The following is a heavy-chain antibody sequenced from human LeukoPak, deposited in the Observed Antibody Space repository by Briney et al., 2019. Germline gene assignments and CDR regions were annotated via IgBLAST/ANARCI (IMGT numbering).Heavy chain of an antibody. Sequence: SETLSLTCAVYGGSFSGYYWSWIRQPPGKGLEWIGEINHSGSTNYNPSLKSRVTISVDTSKNQFSLKLSSVTAADTAVYYCARVAGYYYYYMDVWDKGTTVTISS. CDR1: GGSFSGYY. V-gene: IGHV4-34*01. CDR2: INHSGST. D-gene: IGHD6-19*01. J-gene: IGHJ6*03. CDR3: ARVAGYYYYYMDV.